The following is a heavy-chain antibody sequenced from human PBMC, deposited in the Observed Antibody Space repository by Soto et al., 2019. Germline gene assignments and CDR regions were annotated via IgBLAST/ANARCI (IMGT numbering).Heavy chain of an antibody. CDR3: ARESEDLTSNFDY. Sequence: GESLKISCSASGFTFSSYDIHWVRQAPGKGLEYVSSISSDGSTYYAVSVKGRFTISRDNSRNTLYLRMSSLSAEDTAVYYCARESEDLTSNFDYWGQGTLVTVSS. V-gene: IGHV3-64*04. CDR1: GFTFSSYD. CDR2: ISSDGST. J-gene: IGHJ4*02.